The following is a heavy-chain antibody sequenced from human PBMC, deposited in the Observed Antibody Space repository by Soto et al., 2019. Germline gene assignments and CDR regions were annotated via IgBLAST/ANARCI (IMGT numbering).Heavy chain of an antibody. Sequence: SVKVSCKASGATFSSYAISWVRQAPGQGLEWMGGIIPIFGTANYAQKFEGRVTITADESTSTAYMELSSLRSEDTAVYYCAGGAYCSGGCYPRSLEICGQETMVTVSS. D-gene: IGHD2-21*02. V-gene: IGHV1-69*13. CDR2: IIPIFGTA. J-gene: IGHJ3*02. CDR3: AGGAYCSGGCYPRSLEI. CDR1: GATFSSYA.